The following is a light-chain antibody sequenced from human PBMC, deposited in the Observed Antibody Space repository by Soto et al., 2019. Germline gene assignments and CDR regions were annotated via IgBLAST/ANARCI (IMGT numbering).Light chain of an antibody. CDR1: SSNIGSNT. V-gene: IGLV1-44*01. CDR2: NNN. J-gene: IGLJ1*01. Sequence: QSVLTQPPSASGTPGQRVTISCSGSSSNIGSNTVNWYQQLPGTAPKLLIYNNNQRPSGVPYRFSGSKSGTSASLAISGLQYEDEADYYCAAWDDSLNGLVFGTGTKLTVL. CDR3: AAWDDSLNGLV.